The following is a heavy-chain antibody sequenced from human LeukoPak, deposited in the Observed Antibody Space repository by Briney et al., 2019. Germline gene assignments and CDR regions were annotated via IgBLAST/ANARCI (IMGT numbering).Heavy chain of an antibody. CDR2: ITGSGDTT. J-gene: IGHJ4*02. CDR1: GFTFSTYA. Sequence: PGGSLRLSCAASGFTFSTYAMGWVRQAPGKGLEWVSAITGSGDTTYYADSVKGRFTISRDNSKSTLYVEMNTLRAEDTAVYYCAKWGDYDILTGYYVSDFWGQGTLVTVSS. V-gene: IGHV3-23*01. CDR3: AKWGDYDILTGYYVSDF. D-gene: IGHD3-9*01.